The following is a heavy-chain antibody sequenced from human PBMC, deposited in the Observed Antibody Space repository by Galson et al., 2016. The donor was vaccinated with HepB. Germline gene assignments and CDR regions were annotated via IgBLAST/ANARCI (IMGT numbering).Heavy chain of an antibody. V-gene: IGHV3-43*01. CDR3: AKDTQMEYCYSGSCYYYYGMDV. J-gene: IGHJ6*02. CDR2: ISWDGGGT. D-gene: IGHD2/OR15-2a*01. Sequence: SLRLSCAASGFTFDDYTMHWVRQAPGKGLEWVSLISWDGGGTYYADSVKGRFTIPRDNSKNCLYLQMNSLKIEDTAFYYCAKDTQMEYCYSGSCYYYYGMDVWGQGTTVTVS. CDR1: GFTFDDYT.